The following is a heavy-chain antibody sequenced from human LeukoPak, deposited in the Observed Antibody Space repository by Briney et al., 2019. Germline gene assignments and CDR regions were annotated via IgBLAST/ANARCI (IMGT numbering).Heavy chain of an antibody. CDR3: VRGGWELDF. CDR2: MKGGGTEE. Sequence: PGGSLRLSCAASGFAFQYYWMAWVRQAPGKGLEWVAHMKGGGTEEYYLDSVRGRFTISKNDAKSSLFLQMNSLTAEDTALYYCVRGGWELDFWGQGTLVTVSS. V-gene: IGHV3-7*01. J-gene: IGHJ4*02. CDR1: GFAFQYYW. D-gene: IGHD1-26*01.